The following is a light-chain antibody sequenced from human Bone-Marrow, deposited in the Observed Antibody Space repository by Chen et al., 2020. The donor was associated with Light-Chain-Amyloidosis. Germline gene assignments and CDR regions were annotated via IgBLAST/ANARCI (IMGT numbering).Light chain of an antibody. CDR3: QQGYSIPLFT. Sequence: DIQMTQSPSSLSASVGDRVTITCRASQDIVTYLNWYQQKPGKAPNLLIYSTSNLQSGVPSRFSGSGSGTDFTRTISRLQPEDAATYYCQQGYSIPLFTFGPGTKVDIK. CDR2: STS. J-gene: IGKJ3*01. CDR1: QDIVTY. V-gene: IGKV1-39*01.